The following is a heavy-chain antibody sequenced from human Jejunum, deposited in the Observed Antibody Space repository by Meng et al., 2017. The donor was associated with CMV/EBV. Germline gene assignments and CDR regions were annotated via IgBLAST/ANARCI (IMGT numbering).Heavy chain of an antibody. CDR1: RFNFRSSS. J-gene: IGHJ1*01. D-gene: IGHD1-14*01. CDR3: TRDPNQLVLEYFQH. V-gene: IGHV3-48*04. CDR2: ISWSSSIM. Sequence: SRFNFRSSSMNWVRQAPGKGLEWISYISWSSSIMYYSDSVKGRFTISRDNAKNSLYLQMNSLRGEDTAVYYCTRDPNQLVLEYFQHWGQGTPVTVSS.